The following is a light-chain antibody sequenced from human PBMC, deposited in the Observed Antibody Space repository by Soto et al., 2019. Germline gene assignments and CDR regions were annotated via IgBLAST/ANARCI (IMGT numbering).Light chain of an antibody. V-gene: IGKV3-20*01. CDR2: GVS. CDR1: QSVSNNY. J-gene: IGKJ2*01. Sequence: EIVLTQSPGTLSLSPGERATLSCRTSQSVSNNYLAWYQQKPGQAPRLLIYGVSNTATGIPDRFSGGGSGTDFTLTISRLEPEDFAMYYCQQYESSLFTFGQGTKLEF. CDR3: QQYESSLFT.